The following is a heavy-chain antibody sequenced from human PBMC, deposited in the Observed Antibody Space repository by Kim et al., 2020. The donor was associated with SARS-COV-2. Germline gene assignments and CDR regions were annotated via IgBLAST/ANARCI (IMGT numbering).Heavy chain of an antibody. V-gene: IGHV4-59*08. CDR1: GGSISSYY. CDR2: IYYSGST. D-gene: IGHD6-13*01. Sequence: SETLSLTCTVSGGSISSYYWSWIRQPPGKGLEWIGYIYYSGSTNYNPSLKSRVTISVDTSKNQFSLKLSPVTAADTAVYYCGRLSWAAAGTVFDYWGQGTLVTVSS. J-gene: IGHJ4*02. CDR3: GRLSWAAAGTVFDY.